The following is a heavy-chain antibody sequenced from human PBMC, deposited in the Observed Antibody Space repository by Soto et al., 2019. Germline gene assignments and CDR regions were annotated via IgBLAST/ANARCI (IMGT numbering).Heavy chain of an antibody. CDR2: ISISGSTI. D-gene: IGHD6-13*01. J-gene: IGHJ4*02. Sequence: QVQLVESGGGLVKPVGSLRLSCAASGFTCSDYYMSWIRQAPGQGLELVSYISISGSTIYYADSVKGRFTLSRDNAKNSRDLKMKSLRAEDTAVYYCARRIAGVDYWGQGTLVTVSS. CDR3: ARRIAGVDY. CDR1: GFTCSDYY. V-gene: IGHV3-11*01.